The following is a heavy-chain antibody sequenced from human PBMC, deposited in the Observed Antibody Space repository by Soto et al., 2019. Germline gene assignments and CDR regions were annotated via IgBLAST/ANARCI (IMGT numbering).Heavy chain of an antibody. V-gene: IGHV3-23*01. CDR2: ISGSGDRT. CDR3: VKDDGGYPSTAPL. Sequence: EVQLLESGGGLVQPGGSLRLSCAASGITISNYPMSWVRQAPGKGLDWVSGISGSGDRTYYADSAKGRFTFSKDISKNSLSLQLDSLGVEDTAVYFGVKDDGGYPSTAPLWGQGTLVTVSS. CDR1: GITISNYP. D-gene: IGHD3-22*01. J-gene: IGHJ4*02.